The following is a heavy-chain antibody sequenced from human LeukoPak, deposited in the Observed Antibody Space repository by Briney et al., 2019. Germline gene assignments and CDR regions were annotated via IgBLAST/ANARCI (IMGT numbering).Heavy chain of an antibody. CDR2: IYYSGST. V-gene: IGHV4-59*11. D-gene: IGHD2-2*01. CDR1: GGSISSHY. J-gene: IGHJ5*02. CDR3: AKEGSSTSHKLNSFDP. Sequence: SETLSLTCTVSGGSISSHYWSWIRQPPGKGLEWIGYIYYSGSTNYNPSLKSRVTISVDTSKNQFSLKLSSVTAADTAVYYCAKEGSSTSHKLNSFDPWGQGTLVTVSS.